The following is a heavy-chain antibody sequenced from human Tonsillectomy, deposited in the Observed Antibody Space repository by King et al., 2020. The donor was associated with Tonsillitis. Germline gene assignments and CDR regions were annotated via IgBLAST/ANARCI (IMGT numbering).Heavy chain of an antibody. CDR2: IDWDDDK. CDR1: GFSLNTRGMR. D-gene: IGHD1-1*01. V-gene: IGHV2-70*04. CDR3: ARMGAISTIAFDI. J-gene: IGHJ3*02. Sequence: TLKESGPALVKPTQTLTLTCTFSGFSLNTRGMRVSWIRQPPGKALEWLARIDWDDDKFYSTPLRTRLTISKDTSKNQVVLTMTNMDPADTATYYCARMGAISTIAFDIWGKGTMVTVSS.